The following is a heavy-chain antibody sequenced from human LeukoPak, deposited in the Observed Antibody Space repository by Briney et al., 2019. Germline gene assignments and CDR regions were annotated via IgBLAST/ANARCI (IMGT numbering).Heavy chain of an antibody. CDR3: ARVSCSGGSCYLPFDY. J-gene: IGHJ4*02. V-gene: IGHV3-21*01. CDR1: GFTFSSYS. CDR2: ISSSSSYI. D-gene: IGHD2-15*01. Sequence: GGSLRLSCAASGFTFSSYSMNWVRQAPGKGLEWVSSISSSSSYIYYADSVKGRFTISRDNAKNSLYLQMNSLRAEGTAVYYCARVSCSGGSCYLPFDYWGQGTLVTVSS.